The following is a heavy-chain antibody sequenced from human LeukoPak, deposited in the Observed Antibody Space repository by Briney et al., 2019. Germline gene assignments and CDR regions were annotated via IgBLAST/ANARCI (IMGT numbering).Heavy chain of an antibody. V-gene: IGHV3-7*04. CDR2: IKQDGSKK. J-gene: IGHJ4*02. CDR3: TRVGYIDEGFDY. Sequence: GGSLRLSCAASGFTFSNYWMSWLRQAPGKGLEWVANIKQDGSKKSYVDSVKGRFTISRDNAKNSLYLQMNSLRAEDTAIYYCTRVGYIDEGFDYWGQGTLVTVSS. CDR1: GFTFSNYW. D-gene: IGHD5-24*01.